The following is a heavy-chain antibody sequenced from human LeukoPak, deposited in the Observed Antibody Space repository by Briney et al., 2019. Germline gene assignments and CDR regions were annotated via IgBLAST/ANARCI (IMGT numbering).Heavy chain of an antibody. CDR1: RFTASDYS. J-gene: IGHJ4*02. CDR2: VTYGSGST. V-gene: IGHV3-11*05. D-gene: IGHD3-16*01. CDR3: TRERRGSYYAFES. Sequence: GSLRLSSAPSRFTASDYSISSIPQSPGKGLEWISYVTYGSGSTNYADSVKGRFTISRDSDENSVALQLEGESPGDTSVYFCTRERRGSYYAFESWGEGPVVTVSS.